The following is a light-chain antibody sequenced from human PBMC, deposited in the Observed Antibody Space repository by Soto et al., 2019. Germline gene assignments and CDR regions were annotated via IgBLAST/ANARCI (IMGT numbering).Light chain of an antibody. V-gene: IGKV1-6*01. CDR3: LLDYAYFWA. J-gene: IGKJ1*01. Sequence: AIQLTQSPSSLSASVGDRVTITCRASQGIRSALGWYQQKPGKVPKLLIYAALTLQSGVPSRFSGSGFGTDFTLTINSLQTEDFATYYCLLDYAYFWAFGQGTKVDIK. CDR1: QGIRSA. CDR2: AAL.